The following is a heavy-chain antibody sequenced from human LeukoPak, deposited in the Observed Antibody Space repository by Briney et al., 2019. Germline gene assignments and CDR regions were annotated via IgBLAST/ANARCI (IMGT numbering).Heavy chain of an antibody. V-gene: IGHV3-23*01. J-gene: IGHJ4*02. D-gene: IGHD3-10*01. CDR2: FDGNGPNT. CDR1: GFTFSSFA. Sequence: GGSLRLSCAASGFTFSSFAMTWVRQAPGKGLEWVSGFDGNGPNTYYADSVKGRWTISRDNSRNTLYLEMNSLRAEDTAVYYCAKVRDPYYYGSGSYYNALDYWGQGTLVTVSS. CDR3: AKVRDPYYYGSGSYYNALDY.